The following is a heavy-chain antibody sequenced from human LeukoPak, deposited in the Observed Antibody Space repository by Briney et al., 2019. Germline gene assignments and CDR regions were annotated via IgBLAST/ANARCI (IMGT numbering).Heavy chain of an antibody. CDR2: INHSGST. J-gene: IGHJ3*02. CDR3: ARGWHREQLRKRWAFDI. D-gene: IGHD6-6*01. Sequence: PSETLSLTCAVYGGSFSGYYWSWIRQPPGKGLEWIGEINHSGSTNYNPSLKSRVTISVDTSKNQFSLKLSSVTAADTAVYYCARGWHREQLRKRWAFDIWGQGTMVTVSS. CDR1: GGSFSGYY. V-gene: IGHV4-34*01.